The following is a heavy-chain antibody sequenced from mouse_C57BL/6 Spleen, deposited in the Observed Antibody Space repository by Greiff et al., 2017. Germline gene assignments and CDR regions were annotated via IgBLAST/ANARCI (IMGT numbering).Heavy chain of an antibody. CDR3: ARGGAQAAYYYAMDY. Sequence: QVQLQQPGAELVRPGSSVKLSCKASGYTFTSYWMDWVKQRPGQGLEWIGNIYSSDSETHSTQQFKDKATLTVDTSSSTAYLQLSSLTSEDSAVYYCARGGAQAAYYYAMDYWGQGTSVTVSS. CDR2: IYSSDSET. J-gene: IGHJ4*01. D-gene: IGHD3-2*02. CDR1: GYTFTSYW. V-gene: IGHV1-61*01.